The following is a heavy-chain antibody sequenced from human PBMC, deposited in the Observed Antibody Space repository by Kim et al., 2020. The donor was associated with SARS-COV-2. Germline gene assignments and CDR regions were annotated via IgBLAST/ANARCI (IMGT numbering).Heavy chain of an antibody. CDR1: GFTFSSYA. D-gene: IGHD3-16*02. CDR3: ANIIWGTFRYSDY. V-gene: IGHV3-23*01. CDR2: ISGTGGVT. J-gene: IGHJ4*02. Sequence: GGSLRLSCAASGFTFSSYAMMWVRQAPGKGLEWVSGISGTGGVTSYRDSVKGRFTISRDNSKNTVYLQMISLRAEETAVYYCANIIWGTFRYSDYWGQGT.